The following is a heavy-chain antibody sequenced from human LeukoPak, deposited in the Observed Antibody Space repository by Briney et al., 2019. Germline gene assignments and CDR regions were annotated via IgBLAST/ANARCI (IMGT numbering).Heavy chain of an antibody. CDR2: IYYSGNT. J-gene: IGHJ4*02. Sequence: SETLSLTCAVSGYSISSGFYWAWIRQHPGKGLEWLGIIYYSGNTYYNPSLKSRLTISVDTSKNEFSLKLSSVTAADTAVYYCARDNGGDDPPTLDYWGQGTLVTVSS. CDR3: ARDNGGDDPPTLDY. V-gene: IGHV4-38-2*02. D-gene: IGHD2-8*01. CDR1: GYSISSGFY.